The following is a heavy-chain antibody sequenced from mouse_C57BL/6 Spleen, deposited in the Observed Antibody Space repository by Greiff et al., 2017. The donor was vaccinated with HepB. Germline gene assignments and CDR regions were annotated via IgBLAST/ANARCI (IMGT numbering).Heavy chain of an antibody. CDR2: ISDGGSYT. J-gene: IGHJ4*01. CDR3: ASPYRRAMDY. CDR1: GFTFSSYA. Sequence: EVMLVESGGGLVKPGGSLKLSCAASGFTFSSYAMSWVRQTPEKRLEWVATISDGGSYTYYPDNVKGRFTISRDNAKNNLYLQMSHLKSEDTAMYYCASPYRRAMDYWGQGTSVTVSS. D-gene: IGHD2-10*01. V-gene: IGHV5-4*03.